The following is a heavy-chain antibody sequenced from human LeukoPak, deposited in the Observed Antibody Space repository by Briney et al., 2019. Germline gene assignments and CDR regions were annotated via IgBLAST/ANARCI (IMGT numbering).Heavy chain of an antibody. Sequence: PSETLSLTCTVTAGSISGYYWNWIRQPAGKGLTWIGHIYPSGSTNYNPSLKSRVTMSVDTSRNQFSLQLSSVTAADTAVYFSARGDILATMSLDYWGQGTLVTVSS. CDR1: AGSISGYY. CDR2: IYPSGST. V-gene: IGHV4-4*07. CDR3: ARGDILATMSLDY. J-gene: IGHJ4*02. D-gene: IGHD5-12*01.